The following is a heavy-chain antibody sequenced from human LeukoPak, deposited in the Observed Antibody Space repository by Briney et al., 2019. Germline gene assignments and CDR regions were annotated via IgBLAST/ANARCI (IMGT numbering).Heavy chain of an antibody. D-gene: IGHD3-22*01. V-gene: IGHV3-23*01. Sequence: GGSLRLSCAASGFTFSSYAMSWVRQAPGKGLEWVSAISGSGGSTYYADSVKGRFTISRDNSKNTLYLEMRSLRAEDTAVYYCARGLFLSGYLDAFDIWGQGTVVTVSS. CDR1: GFTFSSYA. CDR2: ISGSGGST. J-gene: IGHJ3*02. CDR3: ARGLFLSGYLDAFDI.